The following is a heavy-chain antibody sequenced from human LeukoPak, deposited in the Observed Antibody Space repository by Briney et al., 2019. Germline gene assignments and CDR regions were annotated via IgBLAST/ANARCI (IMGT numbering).Heavy chain of an antibody. CDR2: ISGSGAST. CDR3: AKKVPANWGSYFDY. CDR1: GFTFSSYA. Sequence: PGGSLGLSCAASGFTFSSYAMSWVRQAPGKGLEWVSAISGSGASTYSTDSVKGRFTISRDNSKNTLYLQMNSLRAEDTAVYYCAKKVPANWGSYFDYWGQGTLVTVSS. V-gene: IGHV3-23*01. D-gene: IGHD7-27*01. J-gene: IGHJ4*02.